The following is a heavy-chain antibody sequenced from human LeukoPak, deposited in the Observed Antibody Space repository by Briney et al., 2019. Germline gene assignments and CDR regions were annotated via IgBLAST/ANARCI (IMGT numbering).Heavy chain of an antibody. CDR3: ARDLGTQGFDP. V-gene: IGHV1-46*01. CDR1: GYTFTSYH. D-gene: IGHD1-1*01. CDR2: INPSGGSA. J-gene: IGHJ5*02. Sequence: ASVKVSCKASGYTFTSYHMHWVRQAPGQGLEWMGIINPSGGSASYAQKFQGRVTMTRDTSTSTVYMELSSLRSEDTAVYYCARDLGTQGFDPWGQGTLVTVSS.